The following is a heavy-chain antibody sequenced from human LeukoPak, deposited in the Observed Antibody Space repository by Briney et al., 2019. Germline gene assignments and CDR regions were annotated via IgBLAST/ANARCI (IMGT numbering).Heavy chain of an antibody. CDR1: GYSISSGYY. CDR3: AREKKSCTSSTCYGIDY. CDR2: LYHRGST. J-gene: IGHJ4*02. Sequence: SETLSLTCAVSGYSISSGYYWGWIRQPPGKGLEWIGSLYHRGSTSYNPSLESRITISADTSRNQFSLKLTSVTAADTAVYYWAREKKSCTSSTCYGIDYWGQGTLVTVSS. D-gene: IGHD2-2*01. V-gene: IGHV4-38-2*02.